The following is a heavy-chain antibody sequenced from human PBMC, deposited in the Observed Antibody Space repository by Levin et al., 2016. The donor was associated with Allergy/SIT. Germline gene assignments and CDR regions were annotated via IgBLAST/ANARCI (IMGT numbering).Heavy chain of an antibody. Sequence: SVKVSCKASGGTFNNYGVTWVRQARGQGLEWMGGIIPMSGTTIYAQKFQGRVTFTADESTSTVYMEVSSLTSEDTAVYYCARASISPSGVVDPRTPTLTYRMNVWGQGTTVTVTS. CDR3: ARASISPSGVVDPRTPTLTYRMNV. CDR1: GGTFNNYG. CDR2: IIPMSGTT. V-gene: IGHV1-69*13. D-gene: IGHD3-3*01. J-gene: IGHJ6*02.